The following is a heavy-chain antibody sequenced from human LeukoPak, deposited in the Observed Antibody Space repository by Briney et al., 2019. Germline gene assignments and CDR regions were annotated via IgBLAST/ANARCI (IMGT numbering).Heavy chain of an antibody. CDR2: IYYTGNT. V-gene: IGHV4-39*01. J-gene: IGHJ4*02. CDR1: GVSISSSYSY. CDR3: ARQTGSGLFILP. Sequence: SETLSLTCTVSGVSISSSYSYWGWIRQPPGMGLEWIGSIYYTGNTYYNASLKSQVSISIDTSKNQFSLKLTSVTAADTAVYYCARQTGSGLFILPGGQGALVTVSS. D-gene: IGHD3/OR15-3a*01.